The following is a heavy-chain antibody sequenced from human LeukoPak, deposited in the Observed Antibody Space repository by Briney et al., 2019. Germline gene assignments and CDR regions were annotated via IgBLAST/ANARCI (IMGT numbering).Heavy chain of an antibody. CDR2: IYPGDSDT. CDR1: GYSFTTYW. J-gene: IGHJ3*01. D-gene: IGHD2-21*01. V-gene: IGHV5-51*01. CDR3: ARGDRADCGGPRCSSGSGALDL. Sequence: PGESLKISCKASGYSFTTYWIGWVRQMPGKGLEWMGNIYPGDSDTRYSPSFQGQVTVSPHTSFSTVYLKWYSLKASDTALYYCARGDRADCGGPRCSSGSGALDLWGQGTMVTVSS.